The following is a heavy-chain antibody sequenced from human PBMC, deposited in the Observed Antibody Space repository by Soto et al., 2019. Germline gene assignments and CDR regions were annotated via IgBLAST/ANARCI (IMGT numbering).Heavy chain of an antibody. CDR3: AKDDGAGFKS. D-gene: IGHD1-26*01. V-gene: IGHV1-69*04. CDR2: IFPLLAMV. J-gene: IGHJ4*02. CDR1: GGDLSNSG. Sequence: QVNLVQSGTEMKKPGSSVMVSCKVSGGDLSNSGISWVRPDPGQVLEWMGGIFPLLAMVDYSQKFQGRVTNTEDESTNTAYIDLGSLRSEDTVLYYCAKDDGAGFKSWGQGTLVIVSS.